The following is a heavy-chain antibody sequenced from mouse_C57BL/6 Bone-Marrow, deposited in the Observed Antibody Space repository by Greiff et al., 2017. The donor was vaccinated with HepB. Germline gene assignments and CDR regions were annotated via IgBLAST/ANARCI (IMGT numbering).Heavy chain of an antibody. CDR1: GFTFSSYA. V-gene: IGHV5-9-1*02. J-gene: IGHJ2*01. CDR3: TRDHYYGSSHFDY. Sequence: DVMLVESGEGLVKPGGSLKLSCAASGFTFSSYAMSWVRQTPEKRLEWVAYISSGGDYIYYADTVKGRFTISRDNARNTLYLQMSSLKSEDTAMYYCTRDHYYGSSHFDYWGQGTTLTVSS. D-gene: IGHD1-1*01. CDR2: ISSGGDYI.